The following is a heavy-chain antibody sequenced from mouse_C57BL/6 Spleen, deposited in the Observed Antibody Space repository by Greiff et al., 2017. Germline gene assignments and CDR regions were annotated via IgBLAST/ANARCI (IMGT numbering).Heavy chain of an antibody. D-gene: IGHD2-4*01. V-gene: IGHV1-39*01. CDR1: GYSFTDYN. J-gene: IGHJ4*01. CDR2: INPNYGTT. CDR3: ASYDYDGYCAMDY. Sequence: EVQLQQSGPELVKPGASVKISCKASGYSFTDYNMNWVKQSNGKSLEWIGVINPNYGTTSYNQKFKGKATLTVDQSSRTAYMQLNRLTSEDSAVYYCASYDYDGYCAMDYWCQGTSVTVAS.